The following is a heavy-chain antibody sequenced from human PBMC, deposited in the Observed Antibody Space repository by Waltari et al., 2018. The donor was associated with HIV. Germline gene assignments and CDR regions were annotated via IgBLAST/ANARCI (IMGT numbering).Heavy chain of an antibody. J-gene: IGHJ3*02. D-gene: IGHD3-3*01. CDR1: GDSLNSDSHH. CDR2: IFYSGNT. Sequence: QVRLQESGPGLVKPSETLSLTCTVSGDSLNSDSHHWTWTRQPPGKGLEWIGYIFYSGNTNYNPSLLGRVTISMDTSKNQLSLTLRSVTAADTAVYYCARDQGLWNGSYDLDGFDMWGPGTMVTVSS. V-gene: IGHV4-61*01. CDR3: ARDQGLWNGSYDLDGFDM.